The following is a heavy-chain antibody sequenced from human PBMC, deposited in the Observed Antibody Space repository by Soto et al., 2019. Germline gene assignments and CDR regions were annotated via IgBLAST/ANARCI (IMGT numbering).Heavy chain of an antibody. J-gene: IGHJ4*02. Sequence: GVSLRLSCAASGFTFSSYAMSWVRQAPGKGLEWVSAISGSGGSTYYADSVKGRFTISRDNSKNTLYLQMNSLRAEDTAVYYCAKASNARIAVPNFHFDYWGQGTLVTVCS. D-gene: IGHD6-19*01. CDR3: AKASNARIAVPNFHFDY. CDR2: ISGSGGST. V-gene: IGHV3-23*01. CDR1: GFTFSSYA.